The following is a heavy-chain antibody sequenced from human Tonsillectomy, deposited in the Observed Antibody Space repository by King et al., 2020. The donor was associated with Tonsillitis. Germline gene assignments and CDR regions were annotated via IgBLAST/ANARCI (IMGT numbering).Heavy chain of an antibody. CDR1: GYTLTELS. CDR2: FDLEDGET. CDR3: ATGFFGSGSYPMGGYFDY. J-gene: IGHJ4*02. Sequence: VQLVQSGAEVKKPGASVKVSCKVSGYTLTELSMHWVRQAPGKGLDWMGGFDLEDGETIYAQKFQGRVTMTEDTSTDTAYMELSSLRSEDTAVYYCATGFFGSGSYPMGGYFDYWGQGTLVTVSS. V-gene: IGHV1-24*01. D-gene: IGHD3-10*01.